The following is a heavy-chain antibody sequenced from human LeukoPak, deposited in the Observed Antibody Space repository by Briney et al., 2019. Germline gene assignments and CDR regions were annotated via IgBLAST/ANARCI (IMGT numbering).Heavy chain of an antibody. V-gene: IGHV3-66*01. D-gene: IGHD3-10*02. CDR2: IYSGGST. CDR1: EFSVGSNY. Sequence: GGSLRLSCAASEFSVGSNYMTWVRQAPGKGLEWVSLIYSGGSTYYADSVKGRSTISRDNSKNSLYLQMNSLRAEDTAVYYCAELGITMIGGVWGKGTTVTISS. J-gene: IGHJ6*04. CDR3: AELGITMIGGV.